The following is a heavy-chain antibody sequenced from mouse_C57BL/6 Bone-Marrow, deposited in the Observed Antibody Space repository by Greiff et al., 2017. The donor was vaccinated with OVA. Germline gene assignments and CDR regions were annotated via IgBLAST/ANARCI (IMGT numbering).Heavy chain of an antibody. CDR1: GFTFSDYY. CDR3: ARHDGYYAMDY. Sequence: EVKLMESGGGLVQPGGSLKLSCAASGFTFSDYYMYWVRQTPEKRLEWVAYVSNGGGSTYSPDTVKGRFTISRDNAKNTPYLQMSRLTSEDTAMYYCARHDGYYAMDYWGQGTSVTVSS. J-gene: IGHJ4*01. D-gene: IGHD2-3*01. CDR2: VSNGGGST. V-gene: IGHV5-12*01.